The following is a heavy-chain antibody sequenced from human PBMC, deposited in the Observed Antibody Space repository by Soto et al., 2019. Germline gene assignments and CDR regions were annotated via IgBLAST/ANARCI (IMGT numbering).Heavy chain of an antibody. D-gene: IGHD3-9*01. Sequence: PSETLSLTCAGYGGSFSGYYWSWIRQPPGNGLEWIGEINHSGSTNYNPSLKSRVTISVDTSKNQFSLKLSSVTAADTAVYYCARAIRYDILTGYYRYFDYWGQGTLVTVSS. J-gene: IGHJ4*02. V-gene: IGHV4-34*01. CDR3: ARAIRYDILTGYYRYFDY. CDR2: INHSGST. CDR1: GGSFSGYY.